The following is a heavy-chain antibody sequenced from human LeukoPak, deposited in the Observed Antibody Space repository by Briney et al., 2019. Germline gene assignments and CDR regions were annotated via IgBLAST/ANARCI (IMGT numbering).Heavy chain of an antibody. D-gene: IGHD3-22*01. CDR2: IKEDGSEK. J-gene: IGHJ4*02. Sequence: GGSLRLSCAASGFTFSTYWMSWARQAPGKGLEWVANIKEDGSEKYYVASVKGRVTISRDNAKNSLYLQMNSLRADDTAVYYCARDHVGHYYDSSGYYFGYWGQGTLVTVSS. V-gene: IGHV3-7*05. CDR3: ARDHVGHYYDSSGYYFGY. CDR1: GFTFSTYW.